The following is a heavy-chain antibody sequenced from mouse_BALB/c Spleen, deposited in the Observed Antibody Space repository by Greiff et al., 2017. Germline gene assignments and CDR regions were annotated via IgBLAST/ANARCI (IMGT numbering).Heavy chain of an antibody. D-gene: IGHD1-1*01. V-gene: IGHV1-54*01. Sequence: QVQLQQSGAELVRPGTSVKVSCKASGYAFTNYLIEWVKQRPGQGLEWIGVINPGSGGTNYNEKFKGKATLTADKSSSTAYMQLSSLTSDDSAVYFCARSGITTVVSSYWGQGTLVTVSA. CDR3: ARSGITTVVSSY. CDR1: GYAFTNYL. CDR2: INPGSGGT. J-gene: IGHJ3*01.